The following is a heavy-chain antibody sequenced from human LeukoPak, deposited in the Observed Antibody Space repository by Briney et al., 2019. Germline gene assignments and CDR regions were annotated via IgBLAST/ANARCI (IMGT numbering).Heavy chain of an antibody. V-gene: IGHV3-7*03. CDR2: IKQDGSEK. D-gene: IGHD3-10*01. CDR3: ARAPLLWFGDVPYAFDI. CDR1: GFTFSSYW. Sequence: GGSLRLSCAASGFTFSSYWMSWVRQAPGKGLEWVANIKQDGSEKYYVDSVKGRFTISRDNAKNSLYLQMNSLRAEDTAVYYCARAPLLWFGDVPYAFDIWGQGTMVTVSS. J-gene: IGHJ3*02.